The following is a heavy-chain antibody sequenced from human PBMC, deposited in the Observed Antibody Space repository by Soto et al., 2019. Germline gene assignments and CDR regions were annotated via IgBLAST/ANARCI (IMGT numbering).Heavy chain of an antibody. CDR2: IRSKTDSYAT. CDR1: GFTFSGSP. CDR3: SSLSACHHYSGLYY. V-gene: IGHV3-73*01. J-gene: IGHJ4*02. Sequence: PGGSLRLSSAASGFTFSGSPMHWVRQASGKGLEWVGRIRSKTDSYATAYAASVTGRFTISRDDSKNKAYLQMNSLKTDPTALSYFSSLSACHHYSGLYYCGQGTFVTVSS. D-gene: IGHD2-21*01.